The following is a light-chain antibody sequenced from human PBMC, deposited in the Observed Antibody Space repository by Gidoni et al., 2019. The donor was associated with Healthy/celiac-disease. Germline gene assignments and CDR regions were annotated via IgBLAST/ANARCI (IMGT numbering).Light chain of an antibody. CDR2: DAS. CDR1: ACQQL. J-gene: IGKJ5*01. V-gene: IGKV3-11*01. Sequence: EIVLPQSPSPPVFAPRGKTHPLLPGQSACQQLLSLLPTETWPGSQLIIDDASNRPTGIPARISGSGSGTDFTLTISSLEPEDFAVYYCQQRSNWVTFXXXTRLEIK. CDR3: QQRSNWVT.